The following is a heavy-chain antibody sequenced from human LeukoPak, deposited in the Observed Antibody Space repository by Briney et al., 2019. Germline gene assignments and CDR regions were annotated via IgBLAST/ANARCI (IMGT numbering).Heavy chain of an antibody. D-gene: IGHD6-19*01. Sequence: PGGSLRLSCAASGFTFSSYAMSWVRQAPGKGLEWVGRIKSKTDGGTTDYAAPVKGRFTISRDDSKNTLYLQMNSLKTEDTAVYYCTTLPWQWPRYYFDYWGQGTLVTVSS. J-gene: IGHJ4*02. CDR1: GFTFSSYA. V-gene: IGHV3-15*01. CDR3: TTLPWQWPRYYFDY. CDR2: IKSKTDGGTT.